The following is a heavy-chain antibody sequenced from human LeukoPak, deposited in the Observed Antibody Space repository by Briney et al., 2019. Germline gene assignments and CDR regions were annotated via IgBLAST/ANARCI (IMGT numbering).Heavy chain of an antibody. V-gene: IGHV4-59*01. J-gene: IGHJ6*03. D-gene: IGHD1-1*01. CDR2: IFYSGST. Sequence: SETLSLTCTVSGGSISSYYWSWVRLSPAKGLEWIGYIFYSGSTDHSPSLTSRVTISIDTSKRYLSLNLSSVTAADTAVYYCVKHGPGGRGYLDVWGVGTTVTVSS. CDR3: VKHGPGGRGYLDV. CDR1: GGSISSYY.